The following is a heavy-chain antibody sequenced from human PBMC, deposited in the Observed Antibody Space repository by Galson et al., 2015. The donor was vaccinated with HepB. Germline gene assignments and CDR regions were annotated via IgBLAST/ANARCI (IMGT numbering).Heavy chain of an antibody. V-gene: IGHV3-23*01. Sequence: SLRLSCAASGFTFNNYAMNWVRQAPGKGLVWVSTISGSAYGTYYADSVKGRFTISRDNSKNTLYLQMNSLRAEDTAVYYCATSSLLLSYPLDYWGQGTLVTVSS. CDR3: ATSSLLLSYPLDY. D-gene: IGHD3-22*01. CDR1: GFTFNNYA. CDR2: ISGSAYGT. J-gene: IGHJ4*02.